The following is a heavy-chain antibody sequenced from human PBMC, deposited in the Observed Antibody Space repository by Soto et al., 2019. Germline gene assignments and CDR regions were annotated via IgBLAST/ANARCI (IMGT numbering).Heavy chain of an antibody. V-gene: IGHV1-69*13. J-gene: IGHJ4*02. CDR3: ANSHSSWIFDY. CDR1: GGTFSSYA. D-gene: IGHD6-13*01. CDR2: IIPIFGTA. Sequence: GASVKVSCKASGGTFSSYAISWVRQAPGQGLEWMGGIIPIFGTANYAQKFQGRVTITADESTSTAYMELSSLRSEDTAVYYCANSHSSWIFDYWGQGTLVTVSS.